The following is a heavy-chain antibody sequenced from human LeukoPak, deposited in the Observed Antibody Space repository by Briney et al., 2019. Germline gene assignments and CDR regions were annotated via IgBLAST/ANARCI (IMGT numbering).Heavy chain of an antibody. Sequence: GASVKVSCKASGYTFTSYGISWVRQAPGQRLEWMGWINAGNGNTKYSQKFQGRVTITRDTSASTAYMELSSLRSEDTAVYYCARETVIAVAGGLDYWGQGTLVTVSS. J-gene: IGHJ4*02. CDR2: INAGNGNT. CDR1: GYTFTSYG. V-gene: IGHV1-3*01. CDR3: ARETVIAVAGGLDY. D-gene: IGHD6-19*01.